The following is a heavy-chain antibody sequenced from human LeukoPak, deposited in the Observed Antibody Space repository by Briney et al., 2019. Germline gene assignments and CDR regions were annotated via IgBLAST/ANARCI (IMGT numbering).Heavy chain of an antibody. D-gene: IGHD1-1*01. V-gene: IGHV3-48*04. CDR2: ITNSGNSK. Sequence: GGSLRLSCAASEFTFSSYSMNWVRQAPGKGLEWVSYITNSGNSKSYADSVKGRFTISRDNAKNSLYLQMNSLRVEDTAVYYCARLGLEVGGPNWFDPWGQGTLVTVSS. J-gene: IGHJ5*02. CDR3: ARLGLEVGGPNWFDP. CDR1: EFTFSSYS.